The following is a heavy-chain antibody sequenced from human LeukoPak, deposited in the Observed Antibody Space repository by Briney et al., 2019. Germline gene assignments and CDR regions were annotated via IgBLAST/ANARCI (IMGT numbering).Heavy chain of an antibody. CDR2: IYYSGST. V-gene: IGHV4-39*01. D-gene: IGHD6-19*01. CDR1: GGSISSSNHY. CDR3: ARMEAVPPSYYCDY. J-gene: IGHJ4*02. Sequence: SETLSLTCTVPGGSISSSNHYWGWMRQPPGKGLEWIGHIYYSGSTDHNASLKSRVARSGDTSRNQFSLKLSYVTVEDKAVYYCARMEAVPPSYYCDYWGQGTLVALSS.